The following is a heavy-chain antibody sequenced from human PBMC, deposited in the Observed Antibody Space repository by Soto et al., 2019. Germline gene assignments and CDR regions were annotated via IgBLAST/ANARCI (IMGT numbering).Heavy chain of an antibody. CDR3: ARGIAVAGNYYYYYGMDV. J-gene: IGHJ6*02. D-gene: IGHD6-19*01. Sequence: GDSLSFSCAASGFHFSSYAMSWARQVPGKGLEWVSAISGSGGSTYYADSVKGRFTISRDNAKNSLYLQMNSLRDEDTAVYYCARGIAVAGNYYYYYGMDVWGQGTTVTVSS. CDR2: ISGSGGST. V-gene: IGHV3-23*01. CDR1: GFHFSSYA.